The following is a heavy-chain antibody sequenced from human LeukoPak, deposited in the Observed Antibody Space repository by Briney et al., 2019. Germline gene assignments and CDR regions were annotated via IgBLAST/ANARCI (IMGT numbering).Heavy chain of an antibody. CDR3: AKDRSCTNNICHGDFDY. Sequence: PGGSLRLSCAASGFTFSNYAMSWVRQAPGKGLEWVSGISGSGGDTYYADSVKGRFTISRDNSRNTLYLQVNSLRAEDTAVYYCAKDRSCTNNICHGDFDYWGQGTLVTVSS. V-gene: IGHV3-23*01. D-gene: IGHD2-8*01. CDR2: ISGSGGDT. J-gene: IGHJ4*02. CDR1: GFTFSNYA.